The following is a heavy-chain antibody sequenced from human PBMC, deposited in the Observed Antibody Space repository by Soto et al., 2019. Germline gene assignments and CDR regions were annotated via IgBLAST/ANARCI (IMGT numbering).Heavy chain of an antibody. CDR3: AKKYSDSDN. CDR2: INSDSGRT. J-gene: IGHJ4*02. Sequence: GGSMRLSCTASGFPFSSHAMSWVRQAPGKGLEWVSSINSDSGRTYYADSVKGRFTTSRDNSRNTLYLQMNSLRAEDTAVYFCAKKYSDSDNWGQGTQVTVSS. CDR1: GFPFSSHA. D-gene: IGHD2-21*01. V-gene: IGHV3-23*01.